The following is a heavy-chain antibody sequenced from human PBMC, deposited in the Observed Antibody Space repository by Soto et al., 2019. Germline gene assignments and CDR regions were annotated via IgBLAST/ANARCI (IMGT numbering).Heavy chain of an antibody. CDR1: GGSISSYY. CDR3: ASTPHSYDSSGYYFEDQYFVPREDQYFQH. V-gene: IGHV4-59*04. J-gene: IGHJ1*01. CDR2: IYHSGST. Sequence: SETLSLTCTVSGGSISSYYWSWIRQPPGQGLEWSGYIYHSGSTYYNPSLKSRVTISVDRSKNQFSLKLSSVTAADTAVYYCASTPHSYDSSGYYFEDQYFVPREDQYFQHWGQGTLVTVSS. D-gene: IGHD3-22*01.